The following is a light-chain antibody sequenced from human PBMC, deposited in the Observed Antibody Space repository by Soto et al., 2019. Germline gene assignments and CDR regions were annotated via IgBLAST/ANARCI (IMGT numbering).Light chain of an antibody. V-gene: IGLV2-8*01. Sequence: QSALTQPPSASGSPGQPVTISCTGTSSDVGGYNRVSWYQHHPGKAPKLIIYEVFKRPSGVPDRVSGSKSGNTASLTVCGLQAEDEADYYCNSYAGHSWVFGGGPQLTVL. J-gene: IGLJ3*02. CDR1: SSDVGGYNR. CDR3: NSYAGHSWV. CDR2: EVF.